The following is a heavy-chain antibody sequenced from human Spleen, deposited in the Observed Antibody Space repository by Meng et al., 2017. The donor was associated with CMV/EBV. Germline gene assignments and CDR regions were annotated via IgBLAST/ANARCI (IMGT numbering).Heavy chain of an antibody. Sequence: CKASGYIFSTYYIHWVRQAPIEGLEWMGIINSSGGSATYAQKFQGRVTMTRDTYTSTVYMELSGLRSEDTAVYYCARGFSYHYRGFDPWGQGTLVTVSS. CDR1: GYIFSTYY. CDR2: INSSGGSA. CDR3: ARGFSYHYRGFDP. V-gene: IGHV1-46*01. D-gene: IGHD3-16*02. J-gene: IGHJ5*02.